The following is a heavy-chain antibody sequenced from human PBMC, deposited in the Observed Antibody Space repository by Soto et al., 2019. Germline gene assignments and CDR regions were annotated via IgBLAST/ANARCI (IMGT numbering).Heavy chain of an antibody. CDR3: ARATGADKEDY. V-gene: IGHV3-48*03. Sequence: HPGGSLRLSCVASGFTFSSYGMNWVRQGPGKGLEWLSSISKSGTTTYYADSVKGRFTISRDNAKNSLYLQMNSLRAEDTAVYYCARATGADKEDYWGQGTLVTVSS. CDR2: ISKSGTTT. CDR1: GFTFSSYG. J-gene: IGHJ4*02. D-gene: IGHD3-10*01.